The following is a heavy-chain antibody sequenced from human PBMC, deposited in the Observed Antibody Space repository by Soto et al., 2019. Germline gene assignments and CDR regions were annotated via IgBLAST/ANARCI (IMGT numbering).Heavy chain of an antibody. J-gene: IGHJ4*02. CDR1: GFTFSSYA. D-gene: IGHD3-22*01. V-gene: IGHV3-23*01. CDR3: ASARSYYDSSGSYSPPY. Sequence: GGSLRLSCAASGFTFSSYAMNWVRQAPGKGLEWVSAISGSAATTHFADSVKGRFTISRDNSKNTLYLQMNSLRAEDTAVYYCASARSYYDSSGSYSPPYWGQGTLVTVSS. CDR2: ISGSAATT.